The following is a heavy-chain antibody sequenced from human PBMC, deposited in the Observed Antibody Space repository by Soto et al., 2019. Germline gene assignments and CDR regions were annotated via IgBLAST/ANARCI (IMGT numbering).Heavy chain of an antibody. D-gene: IGHD3-10*01. CDR1: GFTFSSYG. CDR2: ISYDGSNK. J-gene: IGHJ4*02. V-gene: IGHV3-30*18. CDR3: AKGSGSLDY. Sequence: QVQLVESGGGVVQPGRSLRLSCAASGFTFSSYGMHWVRQAPGKGLEGVAVISYDGSNKYYADSVKGRFTISRDNSKNTLYLQMNSRRAEDTAVDYCAKGSGSLDYWGQGTLVTVSS.